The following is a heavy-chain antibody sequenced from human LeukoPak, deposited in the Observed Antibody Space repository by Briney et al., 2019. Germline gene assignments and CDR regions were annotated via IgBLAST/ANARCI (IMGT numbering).Heavy chain of an antibody. Sequence: SETLSLTCTVSGGSISSGDYYWSWIRQPPGKGLEWIGYIYYSGSTYYNPSLKSRVTISVDTSKNQFSLKLSSVTAADTAVYYCAGDSPYYYDSSGYYPRWYFDYWGQGTLVTVSS. CDR3: AGDSPYYYDSSGYYPRWYFDY. D-gene: IGHD3-22*01. CDR1: GGSISSGDYY. J-gene: IGHJ4*02. V-gene: IGHV4-30-4*01. CDR2: IYYSGST.